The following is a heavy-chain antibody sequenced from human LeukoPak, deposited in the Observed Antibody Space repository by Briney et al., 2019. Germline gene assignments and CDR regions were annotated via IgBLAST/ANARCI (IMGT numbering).Heavy chain of an antibody. CDR3: ARDQEGFDY. CDR1: GYTFTSYA. V-gene: IGHV1-3*01. J-gene: IGHJ4*02. Sequence: ASVKVSCKASGYTFTSYAMHWVRQAPGQRLEWMGWINAGNGNTKYSQKFQGRVTVTRDTSTSTVHMELSGLRSEDTAVYYCARDQEGFDYWGQGTLVTVSS. CDR2: INAGNGNT.